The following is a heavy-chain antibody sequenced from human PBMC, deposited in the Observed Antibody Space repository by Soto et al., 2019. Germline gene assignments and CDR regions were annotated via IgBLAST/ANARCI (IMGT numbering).Heavy chain of an antibody. CDR1: GYTFTSYG. Sequence: QVPLVQSGAEVKKPGASVKVSCKASGYTFTSYGISWVRQAPGQGLEWMGWISAYNGNTNYAQKLQGRVTMTTDTSTSTASMELRSLRSDDTAVYDCARTDPDSGSLSFDYWRQGTLGTVSS. CDR3: ARTDPDSGSLSFDY. J-gene: IGHJ4*02. V-gene: IGHV1-18*01. D-gene: IGHD3-10*01. CDR2: ISAYNGNT.